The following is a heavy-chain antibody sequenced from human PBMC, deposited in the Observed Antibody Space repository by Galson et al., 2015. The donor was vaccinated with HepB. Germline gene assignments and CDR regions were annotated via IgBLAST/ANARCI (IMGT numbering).Heavy chain of an antibody. Sequence: SLRLSCAASGFLFSSHWMTWVRQAPGKGLEWVANIRQDGSEKNYVDSVKGRFTISRDNAKYSLFLQMNSLRAEDTAVFYCVRGDRGGDWGQGTLVIVSS. CDR2: IRQDGSEK. D-gene: IGHD2-21*01. CDR1: GFLFSSHW. V-gene: IGHV3-7*01. J-gene: IGHJ1*01. CDR3: VRGDRGGD.